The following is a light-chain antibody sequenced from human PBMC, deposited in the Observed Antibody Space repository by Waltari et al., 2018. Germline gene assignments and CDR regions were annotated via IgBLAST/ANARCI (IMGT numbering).Light chain of an antibody. Sequence: EIVLTQSPGTLSLFPGERATLSRRASQSVSSSYLAWYQPKPGQAPRLLIYGASSRATGIPDRFSGSGSGTDFTLTISRLKPEDFAVYYCQQYGSSPLYTFGQGTKLEIK. CDR1: QSVSSSY. V-gene: IGKV3-20*01. J-gene: IGKJ2*01. CDR2: GAS. CDR3: QQYGSSPLYT.